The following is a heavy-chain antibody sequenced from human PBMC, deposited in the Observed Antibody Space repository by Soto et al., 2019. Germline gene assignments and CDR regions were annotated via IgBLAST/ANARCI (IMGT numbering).Heavy chain of an antibody. V-gene: IGHV3-9*01. CDR1: GFTFDDYA. Sequence: EVQLVESGGGLVQPGRSLRLSCAASGFTFDDYAMHWVRQAPGKGLKWVSGISWNSGSIGYADSVKGRFTISRDNAKNSLYLQMNSLRAEDTALYYCAKDRGLVLSFYFDYWGQGTLVTVSS. D-gene: IGHD6-19*01. J-gene: IGHJ4*02. CDR2: ISWNSGSI. CDR3: AKDRGLVLSFYFDY.